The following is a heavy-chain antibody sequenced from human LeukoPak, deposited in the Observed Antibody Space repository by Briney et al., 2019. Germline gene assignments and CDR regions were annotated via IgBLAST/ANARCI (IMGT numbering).Heavy chain of an antibody. CDR3: ATMGATNFDH. V-gene: IGHV1-2*02. J-gene: IGHJ4*02. CDR2: INPNSGGT. Sequence: GASVQVSCMASGYTFTGYYIHWVRQAPGQGLEWMGWINPNSGGTHYAQKFQDRVIMTRDTSSRTAYMEVSRLGSDDTAEYYCATMGATNFDHWGQGTLVTVSS. CDR1: GYTFTGYY. D-gene: IGHD1-26*01.